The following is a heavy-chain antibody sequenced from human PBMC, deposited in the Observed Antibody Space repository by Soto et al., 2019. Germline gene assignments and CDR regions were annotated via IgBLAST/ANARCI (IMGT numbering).Heavy chain of an antibody. Sequence: QVQLVQSGAEVRKPGSSVKVSCKASGGTFNKYAISWVRQAPRQGPEWMGGILPIYSTRNYANYAHKFQGRVTITVDTSTSTAYMELSGLKSDDTAIYYCARGVVVVTNYYFDQWGQGTLVTVSS. CDR1: GGTFNKYA. J-gene: IGHJ4*02. CDR3: ARGVVVVTNYYFDQ. CDR2: ILPIYSTRNYA. V-gene: IGHV1-69*06. D-gene: IGHD2-2*01.